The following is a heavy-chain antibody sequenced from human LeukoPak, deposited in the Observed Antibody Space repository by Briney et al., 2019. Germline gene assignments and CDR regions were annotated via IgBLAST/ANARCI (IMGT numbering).Heavy chain of an antibody. Sequence: SETLSLTCTVSGGSISSSSYYWGWIRQPPGKGLEWIGSIFCSGSTYYNPSLKSRVTISVDTSKNQFSLNLSSVTAADTAVYYCASGYDFDYWGQGTLVTVSS. CDR1: GGSISSSSYY. J-gene: IGHJ4*02. D-gene: IGHD5-12*01. CDR2: IFCSGST. CDR3: ASGYDFDY. V-gene: IGHV4-39*01.